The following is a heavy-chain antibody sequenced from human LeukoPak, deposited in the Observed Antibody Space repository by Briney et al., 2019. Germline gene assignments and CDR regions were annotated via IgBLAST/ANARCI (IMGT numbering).Heavy chain of an antibody. J-gene: IGHJ5*02. CDR2: ISSNGGST. Sequence: GGSLRLSCAASGFTFSSYAMHWVRQAPGKGLEYVSAISSNGGSTYYANSVKGRFTISRDNSKNTLYLQMGSLRSEDTAVYYCARDPDNWFDPWGQGTLVTVSS. CDR3: ARDPDNWFDP. V-gene: IGHV3-64*01. CDR1: GFTFSSYA.